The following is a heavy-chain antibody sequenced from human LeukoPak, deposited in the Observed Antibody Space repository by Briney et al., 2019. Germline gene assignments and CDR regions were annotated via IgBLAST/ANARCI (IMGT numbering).Heavy chain of an antibody. CDR3: ARVEARHGNGMDA. V-gene: IGHV4-34*01. J-gene: IGHJ6*02. Sequence: SETLSLTCAVYGGSFSGYYWSWIRQPPGKGLEWIGEINHSGSTNYNPSLKSRVTISVDTSKKQFSLKLSSVTAADTAVYYCARVEARHGNGMDAWGQGTTVTVSS. D-gene: IGHD6-6*01. CDR2: INHSGST. CDR1: GGSFSGYY.